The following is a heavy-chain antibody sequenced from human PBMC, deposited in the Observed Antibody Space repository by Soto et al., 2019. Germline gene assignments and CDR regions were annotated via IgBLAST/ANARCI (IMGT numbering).Heavy chain of an antibody. Sequence: EVQLVESGGGLVQPGGSLRLSCAVSGFTFSSFWMHWVRQAPGEGLVWVSRINTDGSSTSYADSMKGRFTISRDNAKNTLYLQRNSLRVEDTAMYYCAKRGVATLGLSYWGQGTLVTVSS. D-gene: IGHD3-10*01. CDR2: INTDGSST. J-gene: IGHJ4*02. CDR1: GFTFSSFW. CDR3: AKRGVATLGLSY. V-gene: IGHV3-74*01.